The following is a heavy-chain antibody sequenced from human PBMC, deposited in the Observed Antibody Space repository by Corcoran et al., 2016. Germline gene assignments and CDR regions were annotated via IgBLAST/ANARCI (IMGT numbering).Heavy chain of an antibody. CDR2: INPSGGST. D-gene: IGHD3-22*01. Sequence: QVQLVQSGAEVKKPGASVKVSCKASGYTFTSYYMHWVRQAPGQGLEWMGIINPSGGSTSYAQKFQGRVTMTRDTSTSTVYMELSSLRSEDTAVYYCARAWEDYASSGGFDPWCQGTLFTVSS. V-gene: IGHV1-46*01. CDR3: ARAWEDYASSGGFDP. J-gene: IGHJ5*02. CDR1: GYTFTSYY.